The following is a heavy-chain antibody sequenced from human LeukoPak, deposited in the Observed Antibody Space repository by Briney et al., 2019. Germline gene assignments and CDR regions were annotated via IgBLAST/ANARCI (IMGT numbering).Heavy chain of an antibody. J-gene: IGHJ6*02. V-gene: IGHV3-30-3*01. CDR2: ISKDGSDK. CDR3: ARYSNYYYYYGMDV. Sequence: QPGGSLRLSCAASGFTFSDYAMHWVRQAPGKGLEWVAVISKDGSDKYYADSVKGRFTISRDNSKNTLYLQMNSLRAEDTAVYYCARYSNYYYYYGMDVWGQGTTVTVSS. D-gene: IGHD4-11*01. CDR1: GFTFSDYA.